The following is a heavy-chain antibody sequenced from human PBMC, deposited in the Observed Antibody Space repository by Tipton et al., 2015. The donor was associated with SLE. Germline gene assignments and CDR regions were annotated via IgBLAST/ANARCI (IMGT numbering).Heavy chain of an antibody. CDR3: ARAGGSGKSSDAFDI. CDR1: GYSISSGYY. J-gene: IGHJ3*02. Sequence: TLSLTCAVSGYSISSGYYWGWIRQPPGKGLEWIGSIYHSGSTNYNPSLKSRVTISVDTSENQFSLKLSSVTAADTAVYYCARAGGSGKSSDAFDIWGQGTMVTVSS. V-gene: IGHV4-38-2*01. CDR2: IYHSGST. D-gene: IGHD6-13*01.